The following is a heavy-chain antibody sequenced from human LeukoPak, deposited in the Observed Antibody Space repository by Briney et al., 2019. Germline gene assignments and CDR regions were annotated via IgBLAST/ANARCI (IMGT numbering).Heavy chain of an antibody. V-gene: IGHV1-2*02. Sequence: GASVKVSCKASGYTFTGYYIHWVRQAPGQGLEWMGWINPDNGVTNYAQKFQGRVTITRDTSISTAYMELSRLRSDDTAVYYCARGLYSGSYFREIGYWGQGTLVTVSS. CDR1: GYTFTGYY. CDR3: ARGLYSGSYFREIGY. J-gene: IGHJ4*02. D-gene: IGHD1-26*01. CDR2: INPDNGVT.